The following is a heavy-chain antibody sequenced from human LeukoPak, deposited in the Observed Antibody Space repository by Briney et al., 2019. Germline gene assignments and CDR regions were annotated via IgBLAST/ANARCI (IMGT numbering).Heavy chain of an antibody. V-gene: IGHV4-59*08. J-gene: IGHJ4*02. CDR3: ARHLDSNGWYVIDY. CDR2: IYYTGST. D-gene: IGHD6-19*01. CDR1: GGSIRSYY. Sequence: LETLSLTCTVSGGSIRSYYWSWIRQPPGKGLEYIGYIYYTGSTNYNPSLKNRVTISLDTSKNQFSLNLSSMTAADTAVYYCARHLDSNGWYVIDYWGQGTLVTVSS.